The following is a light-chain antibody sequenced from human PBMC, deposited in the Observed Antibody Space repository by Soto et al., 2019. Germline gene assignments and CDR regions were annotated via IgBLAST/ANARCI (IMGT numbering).Light chain of an antibody. CDR3: VSFTVHYSYV. Sequence: QSALTQPASVSGSPGQSITIYCTGTSGDVGAYDFVSWYQHHPGKAPRLVIYDVSRRPAGASDRFSGSKSGSTASLTISSLQAEDEADYYCVSFTVHYSYVFGTGTKVTVL. V-gene: IGLV2-14*01. J-gene: IGLJ1*01. CDR2: DVS. CDR1: SGDVGAYDF.